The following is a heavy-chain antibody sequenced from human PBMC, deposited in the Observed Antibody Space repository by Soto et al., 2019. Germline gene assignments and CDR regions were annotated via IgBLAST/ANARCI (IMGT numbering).Heavy chain of an antibody. CDR1: GYTFTGYY. Sequence: QVQLVQSGAEVKKPGASVKVSCKASGYTFTGYYMHWVRQAPGQGLEWMGWINPNSGGTNYAQKFQGWVTMTRETSISTAYMELSRLRSDDTAVYYCARGGDIVVVPAAIPVDYWGQGTLVTVSS. J-gene: IGHJ4*02. CDR3: ARGGDIVVVPAAIPVDY. V-gene: IGHV1-2*04. CDR2: INPNSGGT. D-gene: IGHD2-2*02.